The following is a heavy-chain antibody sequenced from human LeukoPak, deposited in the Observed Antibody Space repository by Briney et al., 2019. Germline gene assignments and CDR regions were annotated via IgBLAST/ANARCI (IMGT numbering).Heavy chain of an antibody. Sequence: PSETMSLTGAVYGGSFSGYYWSWIRQPPGKGLEWIGDINHSGSTNYNPSLKSRVTISVDTSKNQFFLKLSSVTAADTVVFFFKQKTAYEILTGFDYWGQGTLVTVSS. CDR1: GGSFSGYY. CDR2: INHSGST. D-gene: IGHD3-9*01. V-gene: IGHV4-34*01. CDR3: KQKTAYEILTGFDY. J-gene: IGHJ4*02.